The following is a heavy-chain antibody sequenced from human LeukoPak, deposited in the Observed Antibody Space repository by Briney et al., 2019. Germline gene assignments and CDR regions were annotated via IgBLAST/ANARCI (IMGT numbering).Heavy chain of an antibody. D-gene: IGHD5-12*01. CDR2: ISYDGSNK. J-gene: IGHJ5*02. V-gene: IGHV3-30-3*01. CDR3: ARELGYEGTNWFDP. Sequence: GGSLRLSRAASGFTFSSYAMHWVRQAPGKGLEWVAVISYDGSNKYYADSVKGRFTISRDNSKNTLYLQMNSLRAEDTAVYYCARELGYEGTNWFDPWGQGTLVTVSS. CDR1: GFTFSSYA.